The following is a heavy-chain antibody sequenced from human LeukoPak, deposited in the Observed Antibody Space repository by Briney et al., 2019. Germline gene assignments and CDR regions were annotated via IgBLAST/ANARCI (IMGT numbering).Heavy chain of an antibody. J-gene: IGHJ4*02. Sequence: GGSLRLSCAASGFTLSNYAMHWVRQAPGKGLEWVAVISSDGSNKYYADSVKGRFTISRDNSKNTLYLQMNSLRAEDTAVYSCASHYDTSGYHYFDFWGQGTLVTVSS. CDR3: ASHYDTSGYHYFDF. CDR1: GFTLSNYA. CDR2: ISSDGSNK. V-gene: IGHV3-30-3*01. D-gene: IGHD3-22*01.